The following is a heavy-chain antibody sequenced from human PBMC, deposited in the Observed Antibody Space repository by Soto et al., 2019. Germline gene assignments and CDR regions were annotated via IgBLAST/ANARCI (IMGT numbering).Heavy chain of an antibody. J-gene: IGHJ4*02. CDR2: ISWEGGTT. V-gene: IGHV3-43*01. D-gene: IGHD6-13*01. CDR3: AKEIQPITLPAPGRDYFDY. Sequence: GVSLRLSCAASGFTFDDYTMHWVRQVPGKGLEWVSVISWEGGTTDYADSVKGRFTISRDNSKSSLYLQMNSLRAEDTALYYCAKEIQPITLPAPGRDYFDYWGQGTLVTVSS. CDR1: GFTFDDYT.